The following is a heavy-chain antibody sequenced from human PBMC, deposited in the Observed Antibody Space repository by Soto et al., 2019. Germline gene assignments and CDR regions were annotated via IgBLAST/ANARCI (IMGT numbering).Heavy chain of an antibody. Sequence: SETLSLTCTVSGGSISSYYWSWIRQPPGKGLEWIGYIYYSGSTNYNPSLKSRVTISVDTSKNQFSLKLGSVTAADTAVYYCARRRDEYSSSPDAFDIWGQGTMVTVSS. CDR2: IYYSGST. D-gene: IGHD6-6*01. CDR3: ARRRDEYSSSPDAFDI. V-gene: IGHV4-59*08. CDR1: GGSISSYY. J-gene: IGHJ3*02.